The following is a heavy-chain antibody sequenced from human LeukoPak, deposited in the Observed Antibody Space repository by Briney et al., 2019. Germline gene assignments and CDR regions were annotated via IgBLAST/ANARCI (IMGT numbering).Heavy chain of an antibody. CDR2: ISYDGSNK. CDR3: AKGGEVGITGYFDH. J-gene: IGHJ4*02. Sequence: PGGSLRLSCAASGFTFSSYAMHWVRQAPGKGLEWVAVISYDGSNKYYADSVKGRFTISRDNSKNTLYLQMNSLRAEDMAVYFCAKGGEVGITGYFDHWGQGTLVTVSS. CDR1: GFTFSSYA. V-gene: IGHV3-30*14. D-gene: IGHD1-26*01.